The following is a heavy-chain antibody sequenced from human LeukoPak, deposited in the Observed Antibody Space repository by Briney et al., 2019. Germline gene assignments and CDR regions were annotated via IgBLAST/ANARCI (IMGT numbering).Heavy chain of an antibody. D-gene: IGHD6-13*01. Sequence: SETLSLTCTVSGGSISTYYWSWIRQPPGKGLEWIGCIYYSGNTNYNPSLKSRVTISVDTSKNQFSLKVSTVTAADTAVYYCVRGQGAAGTRWFDPWGQGTLVTVSS. CDR2: IYYSGNT. CDR1: GGSISTYY. J-gene: IGHJ5*02. CDR3: VRGQGAAGTRWFDP. V-gene: IGHV4-59*01.